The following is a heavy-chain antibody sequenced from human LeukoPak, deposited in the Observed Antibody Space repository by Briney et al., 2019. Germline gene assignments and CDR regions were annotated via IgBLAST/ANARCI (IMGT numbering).Heavy chain of an antibody. Sequence: ASVKVSCKASGGTFSSYAISWVRQAPGQGLEWRGGIIPIFGTANYAQKFQGRVTITADESTSTAYMELSSLRSEDTAVYYCARGVVVAATEYYFDYWGQGTLVTVSS. V-gene: IGHV1-69*13. J-gene: IGHJ4*02. CDR1: GGTFSSYA. CDR2: IIPIFGTA. D-gene: IGHD2-15*01. CDR3: ARGVVVAATEYYFDY.